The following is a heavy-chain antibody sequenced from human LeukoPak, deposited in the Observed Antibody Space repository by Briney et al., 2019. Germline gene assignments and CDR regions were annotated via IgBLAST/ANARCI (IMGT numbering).Heavy chain of an antibody. CDR2: ISGSGDST. V-gene: IGHV3-23*01. CDR3: AKVITQTDY. Sequence: GGSLRLSCAASGFSFSSYVMSWVRQAPGKGLEWVSVISGSGDSTYYADSVKGWFTISRDNSKNTLYLQMNSLRAEDTAVYYCAKVITQTDYWGQGTLVTVSS. D-gene: IGHD3-16*02. J-gene: IGHJ4*02. CDR1: GFSFSSYV.